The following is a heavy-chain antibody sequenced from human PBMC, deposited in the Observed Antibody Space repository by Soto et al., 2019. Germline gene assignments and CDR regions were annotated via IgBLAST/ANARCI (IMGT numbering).Heavy chain of an antibody. CDR1: GYTFTRYS. J-gene: IGHJ4*02. Sequence: QVQLVQSGAEVKKPGASVKVSCRASGYTFTRYSLHWVRQAPGQGLEWMGWINPNTGGTRFAPKFEGRVTLTTDPSVRTVYMELRRLRSDDTAVFYCSVYFDDLQEASFWGQGTLVTVTS. CDR3: SVYFDDLQEASF. D-gene: IGHD1-1*01. CDR2: INPNTGGT. V-gene: IGHV1-2*02.